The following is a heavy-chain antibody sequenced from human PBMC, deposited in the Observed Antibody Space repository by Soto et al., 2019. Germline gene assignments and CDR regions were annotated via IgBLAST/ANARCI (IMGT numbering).Heavy chain of an antibody. V-gene: IGHV3-21*01. CDR1: GFTFSSYS. Sequence: EVQLVESGGGLVKPGGSLRLSCAASGFTFSSYSMNWVRQAPGKGLEWVSSISSSSSYIYYADSVKGRFTISRDNAKNSLYLQMNSLRAEDTAVYYCARDAEVRGVRWVAFDYWGQGTLVTVSS. D-gene: IGHD3-10*01. J-gene: IGHJ4*02. CDR2: ISSSSSYI. CDR3: ARDAEVRGVRWVAFDY.